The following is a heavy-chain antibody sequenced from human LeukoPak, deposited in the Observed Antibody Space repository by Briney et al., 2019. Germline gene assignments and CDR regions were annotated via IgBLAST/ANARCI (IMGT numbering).Heavy chain of an antibody. CDR3: ARQYNQQWGVSYFDY. CDR1: GGTFSSYA. J-gene: IGHJ4*02. D-gene: IGHD6-19*01. CDR2: IIPIFGTA. Sequence: GASVKVSCKASGGTFSSYAISWVRQAPGQGLEWMGGIIPIFGTANYAQKFQGRVTITADESTSTAYMELSSLRSEDTAVYYCARQYNQQWGVSYFDYWGQGTLVTVSP. V-gene: IGHV1-69*13.